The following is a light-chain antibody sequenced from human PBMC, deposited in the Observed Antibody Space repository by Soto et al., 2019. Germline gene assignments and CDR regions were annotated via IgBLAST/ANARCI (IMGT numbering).Light chain of an antibody. CDR3: QSYDSRLSAYV. Sequence: QSVLTQPPSVSGAPGQRVTISCTGSSSNIGAGYDLHWYQQLPGTAPKLLIYGNSNRPSGVPDRFSGSKSGTSASLAITGLQAEDEADYYCQSYDSRLSAYVFGTGTKSPS. J-gene: IGLJ1*01. CDR1: SSNIGAGYD. V-gene: IGLV1-40*01. CDR2: GNS.